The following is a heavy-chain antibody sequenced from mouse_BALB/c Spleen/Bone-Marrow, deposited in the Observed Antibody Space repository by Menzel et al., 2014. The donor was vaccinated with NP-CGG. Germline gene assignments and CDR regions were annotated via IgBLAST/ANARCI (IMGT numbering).Heavy chain of an antibody. Sequence: QVQLQQSGPGLVQPSQSLSITCTVSGFSLTSYGVHWVRQSPGKGLEWLGIIWSGGSTDYNAAFTSRLSISKDNSKSQVFFKMNSLQPNDTAIYYCARTGPSFAYWGQGTLVTVSA. CDR1: GFSLTSYG. CDR3: ARTGPSFAY. V-gene: IGHV2-2*02. J-gene: IGHJ3*01. CDR2: IWSGGST.